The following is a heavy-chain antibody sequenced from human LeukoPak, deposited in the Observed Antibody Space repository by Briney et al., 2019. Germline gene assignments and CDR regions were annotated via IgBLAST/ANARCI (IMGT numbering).Heavy chain of an antibody. CDR1: GFTFSSYW. Sequence: GGSLRLSCAASGFTFSSYWMSWVRPAPAKGLAWVANINQEGREKYYVDSVKGRFTISRDNAKTSLYLQMNSLRAEDMAVYYCVRDRGSGWYFDAWGQGTLVTVSS. CDR2: INQEGREK. V-gene: IGHV3-7*01. D-gene: IGHD6-19*01. J-gene: IGHJ4*02. CDR3: VRDRGSGWYFDA.